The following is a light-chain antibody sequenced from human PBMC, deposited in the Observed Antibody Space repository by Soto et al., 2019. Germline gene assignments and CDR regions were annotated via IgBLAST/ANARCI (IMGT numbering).Light chain of an antibody. CDR2: DAS. V-gene: IGKV3D-20*01. CDR1: QSVRSY. J-gene: IGKJ4*01. Sequence: EIVMTQSPATLSVSPGERATLSCGASQSVRSYLAWYQQKPGQAPRLLIYDASSRATGIPDRFSGGGSGTDFTLPISRLEPEDFAVYYCQQFSSYPLTFGGGTKVDIK. CDR3: QQFSSYPLT.